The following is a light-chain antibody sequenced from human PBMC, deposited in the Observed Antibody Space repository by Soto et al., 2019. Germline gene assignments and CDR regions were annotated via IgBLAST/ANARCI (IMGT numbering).Light chain of an antibody. Sequence: DIVMTQSPLSLPVTPGEPASISCRSSQSLLHSNGYNYLDWYLQKPGQSPQLLVYLGSNRASGVPDRFSGSGSGTDFTLTISRLEPEDSAVYYCQQYGSSPLTFGGGTKVDIK. CDR1: QSLLHSNGYNY. V-gene: IGKV2-28*01. CDR2: LGS. CDR3: QQYGSSPLT. J-gene: IGKJ4*01.